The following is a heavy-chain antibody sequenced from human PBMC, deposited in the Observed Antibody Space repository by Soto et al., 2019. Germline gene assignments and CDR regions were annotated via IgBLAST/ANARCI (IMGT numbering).Heavy chain of an antibody. Sequence: GGSLRLSCAASGFTFSSYAMHWVRQAPGKGLEWVAVISYDGNDNYYADSVKGRFTISRDNSKNTLYLQMNSLRAEDTAVYYCAKALFSGSGSYRPYYFDYWGQGTLVTVSS. D-gene: IGHD3-10*01. CDR3: AKALFSGSGSYRPYYFDY. J-gene: IGHJ4*02. CDR1: GFTFSSYA. CDR2: ISYDGNDN. V-gene: IGHV3-30*18.